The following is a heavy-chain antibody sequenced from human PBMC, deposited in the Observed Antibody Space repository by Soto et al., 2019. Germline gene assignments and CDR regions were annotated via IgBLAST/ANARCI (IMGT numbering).Heavy chain of an antibody. V-gene: IGHV3-23*01. CDR1: GFTFSTYA. CDR2: MSASGDST. D-gene: IGHD3-10*01. J-gene: IGHJ6*02. Sequence: GGSLRLSCAASGFTFSTYAMTWVRQAPGKGLQWVSAMSASGDSTHYADSVQGRFTISRDNSENTLYLQMNSLRAEDTAMYYCAKPVQVGPHYHYGMDVRGQGTTVTVSS. CDR3: AKPVQVGPHYHYGMDV.